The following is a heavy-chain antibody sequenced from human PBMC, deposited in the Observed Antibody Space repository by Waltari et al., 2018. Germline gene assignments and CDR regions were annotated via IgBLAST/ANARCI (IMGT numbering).Heavy chain of an antibody. CDR2: INPNSGDT. CDR3: ARDLGSDYGNRDY. CDR1: GYTFTGYY. J-gene: IGHJ4*02. Sequence: QVHLVQSGAEVKKPGASVQVSCKASGYTFTGYYIQWVRRALGQGLEWMGRINPNSGDTNYAQKFQGRVTLTRDTSINTAYMELSSLKSDDTAVYYCARDLGSDYGNRDYWGQGTLVTVPS. V-gene: IGHV1-2*06. D-gene: IGHD4-17*01.